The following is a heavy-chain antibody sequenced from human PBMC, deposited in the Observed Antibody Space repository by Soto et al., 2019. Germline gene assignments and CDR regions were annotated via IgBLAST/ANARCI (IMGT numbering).Heavy chain of an antibody. CDR2: ISGSGGSA. V-gene: IGHV3-23*01. D-gene: IGHD4-4*01. Sequence: GGTLRISCAASGFTFSRDTMSCVRQALGKGLEWDSAISGSGGSAYYADSVKGRFTISRDNSKNTLYLQMNSLRAEDTAVYYCAKDRRSLHGTVTPYFDYWGQGTLVTVSS. CDR3: AKDRRSLHGTVTPYFDY. CDR1: GFTFSRDT. J-gene: IGHJ4*02.